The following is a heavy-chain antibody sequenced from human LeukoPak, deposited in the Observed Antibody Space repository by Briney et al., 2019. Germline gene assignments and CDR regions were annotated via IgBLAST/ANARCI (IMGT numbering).Heavy chain of an antibody. CDR3: ARLSPRGNWFDP. CDR2: IYYSGST. CDR1: GGSISSYY. J-gene: IGHJ5*02. Sequence: SETLSLTCTVSGGSISSYYWSWIRQPPGKGLEGIGYIYYSGSTNYNPSLKSRVTISVDTSKNQFSLKLSSVTAADTAVYYCARLSPRGNWFDPWGQGTLVTVSS. V-gene: IGHV4-59*08. D-gene: IGHD3-10*01.